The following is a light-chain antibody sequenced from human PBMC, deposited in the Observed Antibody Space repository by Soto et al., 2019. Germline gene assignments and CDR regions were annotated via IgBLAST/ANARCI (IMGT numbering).Light chain of an antibody. CDR1: QDISVY. J-gene: IGKJ4*01. CDR3: QKYNSAPLT. V-gene: IGKV1-27*01. CDR2: AAS. Sequence: DIQMTQSPSSLSASLGDRVTITCRASQDISVYLAWFQQKPGKVPKLLIYAASTLQSGEPSRFSGSGSGTDFTLTISSLQPEDVATYYCQKYNSAPLTFGGGTKVEIK.